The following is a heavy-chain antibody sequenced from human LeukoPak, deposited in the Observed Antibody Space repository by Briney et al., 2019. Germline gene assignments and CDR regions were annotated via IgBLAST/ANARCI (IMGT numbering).Heavy chain of an antibody. Sequence: GGSLRLSCAASGFTFSSYSMNWVRQAPGKGLEWVSSISSSSSYIYYADSVKGRFTISRDNAKNSQYLQMNSLRAEDTAVYYCASLPGDKDYWGQGTLVTVSS. CDR2: ISSSSSYI. J-gene: IGHJ4*02. CDR3: ASLPGDKDY. D-gene: IGHD2-21*01. CDR1: GFTFSSYS. V-gene: IGHV3-21*01.